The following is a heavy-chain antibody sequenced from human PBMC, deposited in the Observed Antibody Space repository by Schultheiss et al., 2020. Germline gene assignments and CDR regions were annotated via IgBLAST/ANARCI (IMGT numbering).Heavy chain of an antibody. CDR2: INPNTGGT. J-gene: IGHJ4*02. CDR1: GYTFTDYF. D-gene: IGHD3-10*01. CDR3: ARDDQYFFDY. Sequence: GESLKISCKASGYTFTDYFIHWVRQAPGQGLEWMGRINPNTGGTISTQKFQSRVTMTRDTSISTSYIELSRLRSDDTAFYYCARDDQYFFDYWGQGSLVTVSS. V-gene: IGHV1-2*06.